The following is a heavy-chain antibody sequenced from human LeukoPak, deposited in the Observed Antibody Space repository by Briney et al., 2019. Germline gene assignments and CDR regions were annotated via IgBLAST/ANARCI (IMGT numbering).Heavy chain of an antibody. V-gene: IGHV1-69*04. J-gene: IGHJ4*02. D-gene: IGHD4-17*01. CDR3: ARSSTVTTFFDY. CDR2: IIPILGIA. CDR1: GGTFSSYA. Sequence: ASVRVSCKASGGTFSSYAIRWVRQAPGQGLGWMGRIIPILGIANYAQKFQGRVTITADKSTSTAYMELSSLRSEDTAVYYCARSSTVTTFFDYWGQGNLVTVSS.